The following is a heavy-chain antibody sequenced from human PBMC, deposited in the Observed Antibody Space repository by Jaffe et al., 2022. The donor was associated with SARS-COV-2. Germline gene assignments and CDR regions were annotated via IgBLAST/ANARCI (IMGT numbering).Heavy chain of an antibody. CDR1: GGTFSSYA. CDR3: ASGSGSPGAYYYYGMDV. Sequence: QVQLVQSGAEVKKPGSSVKVSCKASGGTFSSYAISWVRQAPGQGLEWMGGIIPIFGTANYAQKFQGRVTITADESTSTAYMELSSLRSEDTAVYYCASGSGSPGAYYYYGMDVWGQGTTVTVSS. V-gene: IGHV1-69*01. CDR2: IIPIFGTA. J-gene: IGHJ6*02. D-gene: IGHD1-26*01.